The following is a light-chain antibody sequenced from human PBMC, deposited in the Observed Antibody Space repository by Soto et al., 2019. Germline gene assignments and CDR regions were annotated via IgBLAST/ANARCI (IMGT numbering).Light chain of an antibody. V-gene: IGKV1-39*01. J-gene: IGKJ1*01. Sequence: DIQMTQSPSSLSASVGDRVTITCRASQSISSYLYWYQQKPGKATKLLIYGASSLHSGVPSRLGGSGSGTDFTLTTSSLQPEDFATYFCQQSYSNTRTFGHGTNVDIX. CDR2: GAS. CDR3: QQSYSNTRT. CDR1: QSISSY.